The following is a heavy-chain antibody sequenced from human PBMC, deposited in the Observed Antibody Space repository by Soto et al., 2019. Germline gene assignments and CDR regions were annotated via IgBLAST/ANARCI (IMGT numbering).Heavy chain of an antibody. J-gene: IGHJ5*02. CDR3: ARTYYYDSSGYYYPYNCFDP. CDR1: GGTFSSYS. Sequence: SVKVSCKASGGTFSSYSISWVRQAPGQGHEWMGGIIPIFGTANYAQKFQGRVTITADESTSTAYMELSSLRSEDTAVYYCARTYYYDSSGYYYPYNCFDPWGQGTLVIVCS. V-gene: IGHV1-69*13. D-gene: IGHD3-22*01. CDR2: IIPIFGTA.